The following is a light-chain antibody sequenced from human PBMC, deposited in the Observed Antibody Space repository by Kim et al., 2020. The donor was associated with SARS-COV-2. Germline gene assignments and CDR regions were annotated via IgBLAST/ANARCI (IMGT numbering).Light chain of an antibody. Sequence: SPGGVATHACRASQSVTSRYLAWYQQKRGQPPRILIYAVSNRAGGIPDRFSGSGSGTDFTLTISRLEPEDFAVYYCHHYGGSPETFGQGTKVDIK. CDR3: HHYGGSPET. V-gene: IGKV3-20*01. CDR1: QSVTSRY. J-gene: IGKJ1*01. CDR2: AVS.